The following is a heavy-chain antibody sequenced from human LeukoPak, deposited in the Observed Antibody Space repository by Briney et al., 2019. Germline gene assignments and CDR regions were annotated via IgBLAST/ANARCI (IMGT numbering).Heavy chain of an antibody. Sequence: SVKVSCKASGYTFTSYYMHWVRQAPGQGLEWMGRIIPIFGTANYAQKFQGRVTITTDESTSTAYMELSSLRSEDTAVYYCARGTEIAVAGTFDYWGQGTLVTVSS. CDR3: ARGTEIAVAGTFDY. D-gene: IGHD6-19*01. CDR1: GYTFTSYY. V-gene: IGHV1-69*05. CDR2: IIPIFGTA. J-gene: IGHJ4*02.